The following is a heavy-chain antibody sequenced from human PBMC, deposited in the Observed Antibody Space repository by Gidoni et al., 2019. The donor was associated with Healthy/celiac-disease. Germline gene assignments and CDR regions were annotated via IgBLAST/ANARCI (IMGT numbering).Heavy chain of an antibody. CDR3: ARHCSSTSCPQWLVPYFDY. V-gene: IGHV4-39*01. J-gene: IGHJ4*02. CDR1: GGSISSSSYY. CDR2: IYYSGST. Sequence: QLQLQESGPGLVKPSETLSLTCTVSGGSISSSSYYWGWIRQPPGKGLEWIGSIYYSGSTYYNPSLKSRVTISVDTSKNQFSLKLSSVTAADTAVYYCARHCSSTSCPQWLVPYFDYWGQGTLVTVSS. D-gene: IGHD2-2*01.